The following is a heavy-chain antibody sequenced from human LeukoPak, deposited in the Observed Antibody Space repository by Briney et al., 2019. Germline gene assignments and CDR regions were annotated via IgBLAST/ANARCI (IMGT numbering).Heavy chain of an antibody. D-gene: IGHD2-2*01. CDR1: GYTFTSYF. Sequence: GASVKVSCKASGYTFTSYFMHWVRQAPGQGLGWMGIINPSGGSTSYAQKFQGRVTMTRDTSTSTVYMELSSLRSEDTAVYYCARDLPFVVVPAALYYYYGMDVWGQGTTVTVSS. CDR3: ARDLPFVVVPAALYYYYGMDV. J-gene: IGHJ6*02. CDR2: INPSGGST. V-gene: IGHV1-46*01.